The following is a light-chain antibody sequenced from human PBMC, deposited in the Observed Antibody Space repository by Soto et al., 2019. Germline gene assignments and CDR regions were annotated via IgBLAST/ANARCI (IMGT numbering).Light chain of an antibody. CDR1: RSVSSY. Sequence: EIVLTQPPATLSLSPGETATLYCRASRSVSSYLAWYQQKPGQAPRLLIYDASNRATGIPARFSGSGSGTDFTLTISSLEPEDFAVYYCQQRSNWPLTFGGGTKVYI. CDR3: QQRSNWPLT. CDR2: DAS. J-gene: IGKJ4*01. V-gene: IGKV3-11*01.